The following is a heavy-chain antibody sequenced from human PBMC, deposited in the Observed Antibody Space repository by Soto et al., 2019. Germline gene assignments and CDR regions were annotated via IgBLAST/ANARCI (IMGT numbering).Heavy chain of an antibody. CDR1: GYTFTSYA. CDR2: INPNSGGT. J-gene: IGHJ6*02. D-gene: IGHD3-10*01. CDR3: ARSLTPVVRGVIRGRPGGAYYYGMDV. Sequence: ASVKVSCKASGYTFTSYAMHWVRQAPGQRLEWMGWINPNSGGTNYAQKFQGWVTMTRDTSISTAYMELSRLRSDGTAVYYCARSLTPVVRGVIRGRPGGAYYYGMDVWGQGTTVTVSS. V-gene: IGHV1-2*04.